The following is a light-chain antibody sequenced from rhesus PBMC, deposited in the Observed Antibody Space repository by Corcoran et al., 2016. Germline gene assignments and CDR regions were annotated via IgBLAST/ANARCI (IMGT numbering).Light chain of an antibody. CDR1: QSLLSSSDNKNY. CDR3: QQYYGSPLT. J-gene: IGKJ4*01. V-gene: IGKV4-1*01. CDR2: WAS. Sequence: DIVMTQSPDSLAVSLGERVTINCKSSQSLLSSSDNKNYLAWYQQKPGRAPRVLIHWASTRESGVPNRVSGSGSGTDFTLTISGLQAEDVAVYYCQQYYGSPLTFGGGTKVEIK.